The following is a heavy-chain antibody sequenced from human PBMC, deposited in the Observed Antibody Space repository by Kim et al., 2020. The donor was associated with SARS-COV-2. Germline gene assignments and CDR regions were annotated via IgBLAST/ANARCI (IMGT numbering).Heavy chain of an antibody. V-gene: IGHV1-8*01. CDR2: MNPNSGNT. J-gene: IGHJ6*02. Sequence: ASVKVSCKASGYTFTSHDIKWVRQATGQGLEWMGWMNPNSGNTGYAQRFQGRVTMTRNTSISTAYMELSSLRSEDTAVYFCAGRHLSMDVWGQGTTVTVAS. CDR3: AGRHLSMDV. CDR1: GYTFTSHD.